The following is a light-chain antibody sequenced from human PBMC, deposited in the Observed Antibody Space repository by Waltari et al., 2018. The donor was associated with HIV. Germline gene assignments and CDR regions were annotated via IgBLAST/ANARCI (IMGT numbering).Light chain of an antibody. V-gene: IGLV1-51*01. J-gene: IGLJ3*02. Sequence: QSVLTRPPSVSAAPGQKVTISCSGSYDYVSWYQHVPGAAPKLLIYDNNKRPSGIPDRFSGSKSGTSATLGITGLQTGDEADYYCGTWDPRLSAGVFGGGTKLTVL. CDR3: GTWDPRLSAGV. CDR1: YDY. CDR2: DNN.